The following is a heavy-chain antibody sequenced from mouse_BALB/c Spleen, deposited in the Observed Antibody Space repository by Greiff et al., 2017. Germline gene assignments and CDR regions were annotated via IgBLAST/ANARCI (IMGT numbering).Heavy chain of an antibody. CDR2: IYPYNGGT. CDR3: ASRDYGSSYGRPHYFDY. Sequence: EVQLQQSGPELVKPGASVKISCKASGYTFTDYNMHWVKQSHGKSLEWIGYIYPYNGGTGYNQKFKSKATLTVDNSSSTAYMELRSLTSEDSAVYYCASRDYGSSYGRPHYFDYWGQGTTLTVSS. CDR1: GYTFTDYN. V-gene: IGHV1S29*02. D-gene: IGHD1-1*01. J-gene: IGHJ2*01.